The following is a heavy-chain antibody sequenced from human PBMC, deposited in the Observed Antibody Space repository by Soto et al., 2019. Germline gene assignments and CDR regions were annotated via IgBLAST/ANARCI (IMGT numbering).Heavy chain of an antibody. J-gene: IGHJ4*02. CDR3: AAAAIPVAGRHPDF. CDR1: GYMFTVFY. Sequence: ASVKVSCKASGYMFTVFYLHWVRQAPGQGLEWMGWINPNNGVTTYAKNFQGRVTMTRDSSISTAYMELSSLRSDDTAVYFCAAAAIPVAGRHPDFWGQGTVVTVSS. CDR2: INPNNGVT. D-gene: IGHD6-19*01. V-gene: IGHV1-2*02.